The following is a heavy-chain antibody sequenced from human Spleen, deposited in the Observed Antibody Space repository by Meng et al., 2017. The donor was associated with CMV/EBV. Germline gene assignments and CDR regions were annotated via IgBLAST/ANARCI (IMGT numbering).Heavy chain of an antibody. CDR3: ARQGNYDFWSESYDYGMDV. CDR2: IYPDDSQT. D-gene: IGHD3-3*01. J-gene: IGHJ6*02. V-gene: IGHV5-51*01. Sequence: GESLKISCKGSGYSFSTNWIGWVRQVPGKGLEWMGIIYPDDSQTGYSPSFQGQVTISADKSITTSYLHLNSLKVSDSAIYYCARQGNYDFWSESYDYGMDVWGQGTTVTVSS. CDR1: GYSFSTNW.